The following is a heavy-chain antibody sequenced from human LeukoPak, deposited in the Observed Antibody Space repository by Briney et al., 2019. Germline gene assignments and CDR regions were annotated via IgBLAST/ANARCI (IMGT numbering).Heavy chain of an antibody. CDR1: GFTFSSDW. V-gene: IGHV3-7*01. CDR3: ARGVRAYYYYYSMDV. D-gene: IGHD3-10*01. CDR2: IKQDGSEK. Sequence: GGSLRLSCAASGFTFSSDWMSFGLQSPGSVLELVPNIKQDGSEKYYVDSVKGRLTISRHNAKDSMYLQMNSLRAEHTAVYYCARGVRAYYYYYSMDVWGKGTTVTVSS. J-gene: IGHJ6*03.